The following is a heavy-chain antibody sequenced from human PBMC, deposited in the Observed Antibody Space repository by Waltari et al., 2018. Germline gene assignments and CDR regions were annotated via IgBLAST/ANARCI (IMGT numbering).Heavy chain of an antibody. J-gene: IGHJ3*02. Sequence: SWIRQPPGKVLEWIGYIYYSGSTNYNPSLKSRVTISVDTSKNQFSLKLSSVTAADTAVYYCASLYSSGWYDAFDIWCQGTMVTVSS. V-gene: IGHV4-59*08. CDR3: ASLYSSGWYDAFDI. D-gene: IGHD6-19*01. CDR2: IYYSGST.